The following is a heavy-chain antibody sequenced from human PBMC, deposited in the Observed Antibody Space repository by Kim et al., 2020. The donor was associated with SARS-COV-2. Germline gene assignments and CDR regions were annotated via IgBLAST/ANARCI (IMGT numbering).Heavy chain of an antibody. D-gene: IGHD2-15*01. Sequence: SVKVSCKASGGTFSSYAISWVRQAPGQGLEWMGGIIPIFGTANYAQKFQGRVTITADESTSTAYMELSSLRSEDTAVYYCARSAPALGYCSGGSCRDYWGQGTLVTVSS. J-gene: IGHJ4*02. CDR3: ARSAPALGYCSGGSCRDY. V-gene: IGHV1-69*13. CDR2: IIPIFGTA. CDR1: GGTFSSYA.